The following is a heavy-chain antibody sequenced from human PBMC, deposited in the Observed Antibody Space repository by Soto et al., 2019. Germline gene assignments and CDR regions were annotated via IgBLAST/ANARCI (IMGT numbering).Heavy chain of an antibody. CDR3: ARGAFGAYYLDS. J-gene: IGHJ4*02. CDR2: IKGDVITT. Sequence: EVQLVESGGGLVQPGGSLRLSCVASGFTFSNYWIHWVRQAPGEGLVWVSRIKGDVITTNYADSVKGRFTISRDNAKNTVCLQMNSLRAEDTAVYYCARGAFGAYYLDSWGQGTLVIVS. V-gene: IGHV3-74*01. D-gene: IGHD3-3*01. CDR1: GFTFSNYW.